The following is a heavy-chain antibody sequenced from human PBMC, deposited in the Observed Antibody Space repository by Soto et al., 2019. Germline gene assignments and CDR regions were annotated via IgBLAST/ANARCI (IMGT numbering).Heavy chain of an antibody. CDR1: GFTFSSYG. CDR2: IWYDGSNK. J-gene: IGHJ4*02. D-gene: IGHD6-19*01. Sequence: QVQLVESGGGVVQPGRSLRLSCAASGFTFSSYGMHWVRQAPGKGLEWVAVIWYDGSNKYYADSVKGRFTISRDNSKNTLYLQMNSLRAEDTAVYYCAGQQWLVRTSNYYFDYWGQGTLVTVSS. V-gene: IGHV3-33*01. CDR3: AGQQWLVRTSNYYFDY.